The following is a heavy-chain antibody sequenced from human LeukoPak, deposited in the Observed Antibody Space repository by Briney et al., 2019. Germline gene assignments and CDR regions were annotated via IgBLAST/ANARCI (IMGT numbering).Heavy chain of an antibody. CDR2: IWYDGSNK. J-gene: IGHJ4*02. D-gene: IGHD6-19*01. Sequence: GRSLRLSCAASGFTFSSYSMHWVRQAPAKGLEWVAVIWYDGSNKYYADSVKGRFTISRDNSKNTLYLQMNSLRAEDTAVYYCARGGGRYSGYALYSSGWYDYWGQGTLVTVSS. CDR3: ARGGGRYSGYALYSSGWYDY. V-gene: IGHV3-33*01. CDR1: GFTFSSYS.